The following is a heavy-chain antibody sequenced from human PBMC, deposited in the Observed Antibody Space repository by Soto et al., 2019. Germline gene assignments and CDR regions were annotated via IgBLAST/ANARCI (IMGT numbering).Heavy chain of an antibody. D-gene: IGHD5-12*01. J-gene: IGHJ3*02. CDR1: GFTFSSYA. CDR2: ISYDGSNK. V-gene: IGHV3-30-3*01. Sequence: LRLSCAASGFTFSSYAMHGVRQAPGKGLEWVAVISYDGSNKYYADSVKGRFTISRDNSKNTLYLQMNSLRAEDTAVYYCASLGRGYSGYDLARAFDIWGQGTMVTVSS. CDR3: ASLGRGYSGYDLARAFDI.